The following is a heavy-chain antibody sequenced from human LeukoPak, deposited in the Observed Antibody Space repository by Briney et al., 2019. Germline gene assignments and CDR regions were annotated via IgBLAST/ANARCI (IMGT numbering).Heavy chain of an antibody. V-gene: IGHV3-23*01. Sequence: GASLRLSCAASGFTISSYAMSWVRQAPGKGLEWDSASSGSGGRTYYADSVKGRFTISRDNSKNTLYLQMNSLRAEDTAVYYCAKSNSGWYYYYGMDVWGQGTTVTVSS. CDR1: GFTISSYA. D-gene: IGHD6-19*01. J-gene: IGHJ6*02. CDR3: AKSNSGWYYYYGMDV. CDR2: SSGSGGRT.